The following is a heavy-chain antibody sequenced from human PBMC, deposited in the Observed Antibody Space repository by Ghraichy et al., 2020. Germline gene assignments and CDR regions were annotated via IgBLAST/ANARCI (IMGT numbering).Heavy chain of an antibody. J-gene: IGHJ4*02. Sequence: GGSLRLSCAASGFTFSSYAMHWVRQAPGKGLEWVAVISYDGSNKYYADSGKGRFTISRDNSKNTLYLQMNSLRAEDTAVYYCARVKTTEFRLVPYYFDYWGQGTLVTVSS. CDR2: ISYDGSNK. CDR1: GFTFSSYA. V-gene: IGHV3-30-3*01. CDR3: ARVKTTEFRLVPYYFDY. D-gene: IGHD6-19*01.